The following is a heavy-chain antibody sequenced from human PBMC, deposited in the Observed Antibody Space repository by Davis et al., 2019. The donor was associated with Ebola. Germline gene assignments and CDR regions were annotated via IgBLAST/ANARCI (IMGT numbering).Heavy chain of an antibody. D-gene: IGHD3-16*02. CDR3: ARGGRFVDNSGNYQYFYGVDV. Sequence: GESLKISCAASGFISSSYWMSWVRQAPGKGLEWVANIKEEGSEQYYVDSVKGRFTISSDKAKNSLYLQMKSLRAEDTAVYYCARGGRFVDNSGNYQYFYGVDVWGQGTTVTVSS. J-gene: IGHJ6*02. CDR2: IKEEGSEQ. V-gene: IGHV3-7*01. CDR1: GFISSSYW.